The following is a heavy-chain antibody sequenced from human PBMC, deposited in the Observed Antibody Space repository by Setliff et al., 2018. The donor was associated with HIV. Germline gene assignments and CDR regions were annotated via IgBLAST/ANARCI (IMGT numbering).Heavy chain of an antibody. CDR2: IGGYLGDT. CDR3: VRDERRVAAGSLHYFDY. D-gene: IGHD6-13*01. V-gene: IGHV1-18*01. CDR1: GYSFFTSG. J-gene: IGHJ4*02. Sequence: ASVKVSCKTSGYSFFTSGISWVRQAPGQGLERMGWIGGYLGDTNAAPHLEDRITMTAEKSASTAYMELRSLTSGDTAVYYCVRDERRVAAGSLHYFDYWGQGTLVTVSS.